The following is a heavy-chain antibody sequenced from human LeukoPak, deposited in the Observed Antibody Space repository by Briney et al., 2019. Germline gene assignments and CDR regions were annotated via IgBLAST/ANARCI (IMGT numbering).Heavy chain of an antibody. V-gene: IGHV3-74*01. J-gene: IGHJ4*02. CDR3: ATVGYYGSGSSPDFDY. CDR1: GFTFSSYW. D-gene: IGHD3-10*01. CDR2: INSDGSST. Sequence: PGGSLRLSCAASGFTFSSYWMHWVRQAPGKGLVWVSRINSDGSSTSYADSVKGRFTISRDNAKNTLYLQMNSLRAEDTAVYYCATVGYYGSGSSPDFDYWGQGTLVTVSS.